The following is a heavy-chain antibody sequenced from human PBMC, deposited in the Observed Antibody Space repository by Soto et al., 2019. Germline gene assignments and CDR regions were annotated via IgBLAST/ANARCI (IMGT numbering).Heavy chain of an antibody. V-gene: IGHV2-5*01. CDR3: AHGTPAIYGMDV. CDR2: IYWNDDK. CDR1: GFSLSTSGVG. Sequence: SCPTLVNPTQTLTLTCTFSGFSLSTSGVGVGWIRQPPGKALEWLALIYWNDDKRYSPSLKSRLTLTKDTSKNQVVLTMTNMDPVDTATYYCAHGTPAIYGMDVWGQGTTVTVS. J-gene: IGHJ6*02. D-gene: IGHD2-15*01.